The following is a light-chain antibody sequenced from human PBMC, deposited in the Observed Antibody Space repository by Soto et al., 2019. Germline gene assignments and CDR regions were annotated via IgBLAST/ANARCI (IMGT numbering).Light chain of an antibody. V-gene: IGLV1-51*02. J-gene: IGLJ1*01. CDR2: ENN. Sequence: QSVLTQPPSVSAAPGQKVTISCSGSSSDIGNNYVSWYQHLPGTAPKLLIYENNKRPSGIPDRFSGSKSGTSATLGITGLQTGVEADYYCGTWDSSLSADVFGTGTKVTVL. CDR3: GTWDSSLSADV. CDR1: SSDIGNNY.